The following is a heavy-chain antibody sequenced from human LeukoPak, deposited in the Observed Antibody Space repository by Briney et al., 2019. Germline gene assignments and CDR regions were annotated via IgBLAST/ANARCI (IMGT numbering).Heavy chain of an antibody. D-gene: IGHD5-18*01. CDR2: IYSGGST. CDR3: ARDRSGYSYGLDY. CDR1: GFTVSSNY. V-gene: IGHV3-66*01. J-gene: IGHJ4*02. Sequence: PGGSLRLSCAASGFTVSSNYMSWVRQAPGKGLEWVSVIYSGGSTYYADSVKGRFTISRDNSKNTLYLQMNSLRAEDTAVYYCARDRSGYSYGLDYWGQGTLVTVSS.